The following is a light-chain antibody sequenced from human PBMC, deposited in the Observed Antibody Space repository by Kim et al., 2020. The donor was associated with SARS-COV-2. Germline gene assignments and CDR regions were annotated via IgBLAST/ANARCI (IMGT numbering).Light chain of an antibody. CDR3: QHRRTWPLT. V-gene: IGKV3-11*01. CDR1: QYIDNW. CDR2: DAS. J-gene: IGKJ2*01. Sequence: EIVLTQSPVTLSLSPGQRATLSCRASQYIDNWLAWYQQKPGQVPRLLIYDASNGATGIPARFSGSGSGTDFTLTISSLEPEDFAVYYCQHRRTWPLTFGQGTKLEI.